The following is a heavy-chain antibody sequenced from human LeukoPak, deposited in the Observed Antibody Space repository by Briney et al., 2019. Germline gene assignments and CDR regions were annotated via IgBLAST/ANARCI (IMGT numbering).Heavy chain of an antibody. CDR3: ARGLFNCDNSGLNY. V-gene: IGHV3-33*01. J-gene: IGHJ4*02. CDR1: GFTFSSYG. CDR2: IWYDGSNK. D-gene: IGHD3-22*01. Sequence: GGSLRLSCAASGFTFSSYGMYWVRQAPGKGLEWVTNIWYDGSNKYYADSIKGRFTISRDNSRNTLYLQMNSLRAEDTAVYYCARGLFNCDNSGLNYWGQGTLVTVSS.